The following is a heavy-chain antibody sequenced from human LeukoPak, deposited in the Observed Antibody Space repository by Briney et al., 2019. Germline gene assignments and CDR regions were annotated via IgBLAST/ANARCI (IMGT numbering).Heavy chain of an antibody. V-gene: IGHV4-59*11. Sequence: SETLSLTCSVSGGSINSHYWSWIRQPPGKRLEWIGYIFNTGNTNYNPSLASRVTMSVDTSRAQFFLRLSPVTAADTAIYYCASRPADTTWYGIFDYWSQGTLVTVSS. CDR1: GGSINSHY. CDR3: ASRPADTTWYGIFDY. J-gene: IGHJ4*02. D-gene: IGHD6-13*01. CDR2: IFNTGNT.